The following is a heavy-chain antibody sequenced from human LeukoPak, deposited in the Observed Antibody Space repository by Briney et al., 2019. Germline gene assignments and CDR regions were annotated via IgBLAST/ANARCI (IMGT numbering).Heavy chain of an antibody. CDR2: VYVGGNT. CDR3: GRVSESLVNGGVSWSFDN. V-gene: IGHV3-53*01. D-gene: IGHD2-15*01. CDR1: GFTVGNNR. J-gene: IGHJ4*02. Sequence: GGSLRLSCAASGFTVGNNRMSWVRQAPGKGLEWVSTVYVGGNTAYADSVKGRFTISRDTSKNTLLLQMNSLRAEDTAVYYCGRVSESLVNGGVSWSFDNWGQGTLVTVSS.